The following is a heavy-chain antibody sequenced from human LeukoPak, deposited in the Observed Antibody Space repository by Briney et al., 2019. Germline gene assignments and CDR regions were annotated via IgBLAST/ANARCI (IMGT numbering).Heavy chain of an antibody. CDR2: ISGSGGST. J-gene: IGHJ4*02. Sequence: GGSLRLSCAASGFTFSSYGMSWVRQAPGKGLEWVSAISGSGGSTYYADSVKGRFTISRDNSKNTLYLQMNSLRAEDTAVYYCAKVGLQQQLNYWGQGTLVTVSS. V-gene: IGHV3-23*01. CDR3: AKVGLQQQLNY. CDR1: GFTFSSYG. D-gene: IGHD6-13*01.